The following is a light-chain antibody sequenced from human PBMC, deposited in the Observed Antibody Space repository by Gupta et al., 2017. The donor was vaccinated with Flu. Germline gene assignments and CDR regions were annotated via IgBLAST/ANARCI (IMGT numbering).Light chain of an antibody. Sequence: TLSVSPGESATLSCKASETINLNYLAWFQQKAGQSPRLLIYAASSRATGISDRFSGGGCGTDFTLTIARLEPEDSAVYYCRQYGSTRGYNFGQGTHVEIK. V-gene: IGKV3-20*01. CDR3: RQYGSTRGYN. CDR1: ETINLNY. CDR2: AAS. J-gene: IGKJ2*01.